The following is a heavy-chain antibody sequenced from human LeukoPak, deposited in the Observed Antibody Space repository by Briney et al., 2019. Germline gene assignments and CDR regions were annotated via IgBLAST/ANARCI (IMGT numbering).Heavy chain of an antibody. CDR2: INPNSGGT. CDR1: GYTFTGYY. CDR3: ARVEETYYYYYMDV. Sequence: ASVKVSCKASGYTFTGYYMHWVRQAPGQGLEWMGWINPNSGGTNYAQKFRGRVTMTRDTSISTAYMELSRLRSDDTAVYYCARVEETYYYYYMDVWGKGTTVTVSS. V-gene: IGHV1-2*02. J-gene: IGHJ6*03.